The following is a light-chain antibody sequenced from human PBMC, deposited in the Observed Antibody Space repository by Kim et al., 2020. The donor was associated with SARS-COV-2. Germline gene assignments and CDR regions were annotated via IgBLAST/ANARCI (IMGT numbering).Light chain of an antibody. CDR2: QDS. J-gene: IGLJ2*01. CDR1: KLGDKY. CDR3: QAWDSSTVV. V-gene: IGLV3-1*01. Sequence: SVSPEQTASITCSGDKLGDKYACWYQQKPGQSPVLVIYQDSKRPSGIPEQFSGSNSGNTATLTISGTQAMDEADYYCQAWDSSTVVFGGGTQLTVL.